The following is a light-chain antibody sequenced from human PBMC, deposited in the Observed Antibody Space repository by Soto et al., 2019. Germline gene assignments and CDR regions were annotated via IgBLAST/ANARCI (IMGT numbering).Light chain of an antibody. CDR2: ATS. CDR1: QSISSN. CDR3: QQSYNTPPT. V-gene: IGKV1-39*01. J-gene: IGKJ2*01. Sequence: DIQMTQSPSSLSASVGDRVSITCRASQSISSNLNWYQHKPGKAPNLLIYATSNLQSGVPSRFSGSGSGTDFTLTISSLQPEDFATYYCQQSYNTPPTFGQGTKLEIK.